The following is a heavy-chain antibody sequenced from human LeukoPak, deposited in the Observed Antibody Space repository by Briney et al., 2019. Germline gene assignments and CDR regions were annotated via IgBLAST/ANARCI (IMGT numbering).Heavy chain of an antibody. V-gene: IGHV4-59*01. J-gene: IGHJ4*02. D-gene: IGHD2-15*01. Sequence: PSETLSLTCTVSGGSISSYYWSWIRQPPGKGREWMGNIYFTVSINYNPPLKRRVTISVDTSKNQLSLKLTSVTAAATAVYFCARGRDIVLFWGQGTLVTVSS. CDR1: GGSISSYY. CDR2: IYFTVSI. CDR3: ARGRDIVLF.